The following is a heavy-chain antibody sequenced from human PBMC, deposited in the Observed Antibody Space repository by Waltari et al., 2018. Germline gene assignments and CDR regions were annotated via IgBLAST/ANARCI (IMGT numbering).Heavy chain of an antibody. CDR2: SSDGGVYT. Sequence: EVQLVESGGGLVKPGGSLRLSCVGSGFSFSSYGLNWVRQAPGKGLEWISASSDGGVYTYYADSVEGRFTISRDSSKNTIYLQMNSLRVEDTALYYCAKGFEDLLPFDHWGQGTQVTVSS. V-gene: IGHV3-23*04. J-gene: IGHJ4*02. D-gene: IGHD2-21*01. CDR3: AKGFEDLLPFDH. CDR1: GFSFSSYG.